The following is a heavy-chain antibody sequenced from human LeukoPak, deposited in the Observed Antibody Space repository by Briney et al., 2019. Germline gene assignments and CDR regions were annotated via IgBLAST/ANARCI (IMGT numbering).Heavy chain of an antibody. V-gene: IGHV4-34*01. J-gene: IGHJ4*02. D-gene: IGHD1-7*01. CDR2: INHSGST. CDR1: GVSFSGYY. Sequence: SETLSLTCAVYGVSFSGYYWSWIRQPPGKGLEWIGEINHSGSTNHNPSLKSRVTISVDTSKNQFSLKLSSVTAADTAVYYCARALTGTTAPRKYYFDYWGQGTLVTVSS. CDR3: ARALTGTTAPRKYYFDY.